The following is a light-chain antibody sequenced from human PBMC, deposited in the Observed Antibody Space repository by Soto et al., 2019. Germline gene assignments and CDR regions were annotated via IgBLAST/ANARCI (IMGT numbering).Light chain of an antibody. Sequence: DIVMTQSPLSLPVTPGEPASISCRSSQSLLQTNGYNYLDWYVQKPGQSPQLLIYLASSRASGVPDRFGGSRSGTDFTLEISRVEAEDVGVYYCMQAHQTPYTFGQGTKLEIK. CDR1: QSLLQTNGYNY. CDR2: LAS. J-gene: IGKJ2*01. V-gene: IGKV2-28*01. CDR3: MQAHQTPYT.